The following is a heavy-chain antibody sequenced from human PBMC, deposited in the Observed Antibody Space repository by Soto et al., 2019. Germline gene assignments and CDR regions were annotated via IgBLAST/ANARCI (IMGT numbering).Heavy chain of an antibody. CDR3: ARAGGLRYFDWLPPNWFDP. D-gene: IGHD3-9*01. CDR2: IIPIFGTA. CDR1: GGPLSSYA. Sequence: VKVASTAAGGPLSSYAVSWGRQAPGQGLEWMGGIIPIFGTANYAQKFQCRVTITADESTSTAYMELSSLRSEDTAVYYCARAGGLRYFDWLPPNWFDPWGQGTLVTVSS. V-gene: IGHV1-69*01. J-gene: IGHJ5*02.